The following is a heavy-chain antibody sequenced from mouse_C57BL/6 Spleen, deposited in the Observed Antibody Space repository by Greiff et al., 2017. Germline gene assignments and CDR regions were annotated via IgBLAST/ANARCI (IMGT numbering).Heavy chain of an antibody. V-gene: IGHV14-2*01. CDR2: IDPEDGGT. J-gene: IGHJ2*01. D-gene: IGHD1-1*01. Sequence: EVQLQQSGAELVKPGASVKLSCTASGFNIKDYYMHWVKQRPEPGLEWIGRIDPEDGGTKYAQKFQGKATITADTSSNAAYLQLSSLTSEDTAVYYCARRYYGSSYQYYFDDWGQGTTLTVSS. CDR1: GFNIKDYY. CDR3: ARRYYGSSYQYYFDD.